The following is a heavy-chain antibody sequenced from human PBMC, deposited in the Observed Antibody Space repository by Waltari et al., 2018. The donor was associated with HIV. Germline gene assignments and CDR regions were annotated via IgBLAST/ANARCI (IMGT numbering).Heavy chain of an antibody. V-gene: IGHV4-34*01. D-gene: IGHD6-13*01. CDR1: GGSFRGYY. Sequence: QVQLQQWGAGLLKPSETLSLTCAVSGGSFRGYYWSWTRQPPGKGLEWIGEINHSGSTNYNPSLKSRVTISVDTSKNQFSLKLSSVTAADTAVYYCARGMNIAAAGTLDYWGQGTLVTVSS. CDR2: INHSGST. CDR3: ARGMNIAAAGTLDY. J-gene: IGHJ4*02.